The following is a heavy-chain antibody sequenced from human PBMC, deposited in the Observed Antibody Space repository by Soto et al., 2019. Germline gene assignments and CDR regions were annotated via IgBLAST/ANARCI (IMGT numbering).Heavy chain of an antibody. V-gene: IGHV3-23*01. CDR2: ISSGDAFT. CDR1: GFNFRNYA. Sequence: EVQLLESGGGLVQPGGSLRLSCAASGFNFRNYAMSWVRQAPGKGLEWVSTISSGDAFTYYADSVKGGFTISRDYSKSTLYLQMNTLRAEDTAVYFCAKDRQESSFSWGQGTLVTVSS. CDR3: AKDRQESSFS. D-gene: IGHD6-19*01. J-gene: IGHJ5*02.